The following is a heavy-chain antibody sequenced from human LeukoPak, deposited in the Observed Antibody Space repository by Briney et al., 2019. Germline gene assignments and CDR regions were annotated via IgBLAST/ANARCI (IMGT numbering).Heavy chain of an antibody. CDR1: GYTFTSYG. CDR3: ARGSTANDYYYGMDV. D-gene: IGHD4-4*01. CDR2: MNPNSGNT. V-gene: IGHV1-8*02. J-gene: IGHJ6*02. Sequence: ASVKVSCKASGYTFTSYGISWVRQATGQGLEWMGWMNPNSGNTGYAQKFQGRVTMTRNTSISTAYMELSSLRSEDTAVCYCARGSTANDYYYGMDVWGQGTTVTVSS.